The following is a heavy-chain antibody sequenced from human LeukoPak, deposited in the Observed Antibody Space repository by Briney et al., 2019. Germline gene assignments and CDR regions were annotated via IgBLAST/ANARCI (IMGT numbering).Heavy chain of an antibody. J-gene: IGHJ4*02. CDR2: IKSKTDGGTT. V-gene: IGHV3-15*01. CDR1: AFTFSNAW. Sequence: GGSLRLSWAASAFTFSNAWMRWVRQAPGKGMEWVGRIKSKTDGGTTDYAAPVKGRFTISRDDSKNTLYLQMNSLKTEDTAVYYCTTDPFDYGDHSLKTRDYWGQGTLVTVSS. D-gene: IGHD4-17*01. CDR3: TTDPFDYGDHSLKTRDY.